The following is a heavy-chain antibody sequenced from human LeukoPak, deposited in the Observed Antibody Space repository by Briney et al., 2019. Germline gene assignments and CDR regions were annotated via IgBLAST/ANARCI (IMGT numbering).Heavy chain of an antibody. J-gene: IGHJ5*02. CDR1: GYTFTSYG. CDR3: ARDAKDIVVVPAAIPPNWFEP. V-gene: IGHV1-18*01. Sequence: ASVKVSCKASGYTFTSYGISWVRQAPGQGLEWMGWISAYNGNTNYAQKLQGRVTMTTDTSTSTAYMELRSLRSDDTAVYYCARDAKDIVVVPAAIPPNWFEPWGQGTLVTVSS. CDR2: ISAYNGNT. D-gene: IGHD2-2*01.